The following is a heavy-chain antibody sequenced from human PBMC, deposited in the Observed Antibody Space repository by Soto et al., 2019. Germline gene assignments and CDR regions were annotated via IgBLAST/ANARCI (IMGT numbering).Heavy chain of an antibody. J-gene: IGHJ6*02. Sequence: SQTLSLTCAISGDSVSSNSAAWNWIRQSPSRGLEWLGRTYYRSKWYNDYAVSVKSRITINPDTSKNQLSLQLNSVTPEDTAVYYCARDNGAYNWNDFRSNDYYYYYGMDVWGQGTTVTVSS. CDR1: GDSVSSNSAA. CDR2: TYYRSKWYN. CDR3: ARDNGAYNWNDFRSNDYYYYYGMDV. V-gene: IGHV6-1*01. D-gene: IGHD1-1*01.